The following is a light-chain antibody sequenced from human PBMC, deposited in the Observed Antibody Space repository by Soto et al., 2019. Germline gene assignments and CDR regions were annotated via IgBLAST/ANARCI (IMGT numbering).Light chain of an antibody. Sequence: EIVMTQSPATLSVSPGERATLSCRASQSVSSNLAWYQQKPGQAPRLLIYGASTRATGIPARFSGSGSGTEVTLTISSLEYEDFAVYYCQEYNNWPRTLGQGTKVEIK. V-gene: IGKV3-15*01. CDR2: GAS. CDR1: QSVSSN. CDR3: QEYNNWPRT. J-gene: IGKJ1*01.